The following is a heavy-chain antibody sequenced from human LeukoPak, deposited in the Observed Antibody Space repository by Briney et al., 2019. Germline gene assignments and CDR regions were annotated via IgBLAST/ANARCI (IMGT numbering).Heavy chain of an antibody. CDR3: ARHVGNTLYFLDY. CDR1: GDSVSNYY. Sequence: PSETLSPTCTVSGDSVSNYYWSWLRPPPGKRLEWIGHSSYSGSTKYNPSLNSRVTLSVDTSKNQLSLKLSSVTAADTAVYYCARHVGNTLYFLDYWGQGILVTVSS. D-gene: IGHD1/OR15-1a*01. J-gene: IGHJ4*02. V-gene: IGHV4-59*08. CDR2: SSYSGST.